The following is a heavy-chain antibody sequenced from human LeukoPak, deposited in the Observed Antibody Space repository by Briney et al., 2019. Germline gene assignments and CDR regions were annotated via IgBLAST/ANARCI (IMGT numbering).Heavy chain of an antibody. CDR1: GFTFSSYE. J-gene: IGHJ4*02. D-gene: IGHD6-13*01. Sequence: GGSLRLSCAASGFTFSSYEMNWVRQAPGRGLEWVSYISSGGTIFYADSVKGRFTISRDNAKNSLHLQMNSLRAEDTAVYYCAREKQQLEDCFDYWGQGTLVTVSS. CDR3: AREKQQLEDCFDY. V-gene: IGHV3-48*03. CDR2: ISSGGTI.